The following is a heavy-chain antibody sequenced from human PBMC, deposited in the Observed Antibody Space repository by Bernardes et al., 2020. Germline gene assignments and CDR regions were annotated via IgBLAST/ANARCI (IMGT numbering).Heavy chain of an antibody. Sequence: GGSLRLSCAASGFTFSDYYMSWIRQAPGKGLEWVSFISSSGSTIYYADSVKGRFTISRDNAKNSLYLQMNSLRAEDTAVYYCAREHWYYDSSGYYGFDYWGQGTLVTVSS. CDR1: GFTFSDYY. CDR2: ISSSGSTI. D-gene: IGHD3-22*01. CDR3: AREHWYYDSSGYYGFDY. V-gene: IGHV3-11*01. J-gene: IGHJ4*02.